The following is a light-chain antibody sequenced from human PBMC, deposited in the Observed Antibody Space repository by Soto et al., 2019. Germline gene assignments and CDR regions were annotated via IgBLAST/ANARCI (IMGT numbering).Light chain of an antibody. V-gene: IGKV3-20*01. CDR1: QNVRSN. CDR3: QQYGSSPRT. CDR2: GAS. J-gene: IGKJ1*01. Sequence: EIVLTQSPGTLSLSPGERATPSCRASQNVRSNLAWYQQKPGQTPSLLIYGASTRAAGIPDRFSGSGSGTDFTLTIRRLEPEDFAVYYCQQYGSSPRTFGQGTKVDIK.